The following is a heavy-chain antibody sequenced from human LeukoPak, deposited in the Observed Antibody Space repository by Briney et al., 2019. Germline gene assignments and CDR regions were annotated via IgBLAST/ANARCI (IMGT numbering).Heavy chain of an antibody. J-gene: IGHJ4*02. D-gene: IGHD3-22*01. CDR1: GFTFSNYA. Sequence: GGSLRLSCAASGFTFSNYAMRWVRQAPGKGLEWVSSISSSSSYIYYADSVKGRFTISRDNAKNSLYLQMNSLRAEDTAVYYCARSSYYYDSSGYYGVSYFDYWGQGTLVTVSS. V-gene: IGHV3-21*01. CDR3: ARSSYYYDSSGYYGVSYFDY. CDR2: ISSSSSYI.